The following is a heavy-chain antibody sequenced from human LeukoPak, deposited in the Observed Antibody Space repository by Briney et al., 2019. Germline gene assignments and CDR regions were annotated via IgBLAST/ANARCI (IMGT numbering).Heavy chain of an antibody. V-gene: IGHV3-30*18. CDR2: ISYDGSNK. CDR3: AKDLPGSGSSVFDP. D-gene: IGHD3-10*01. J-gene: IGHJ5*02. Sequence: GGSLRLSCAASGFTFSSYAMSWVRQAPGKGLEWVAVISYDGSNKYYADSVKGRFTISRDNSKNTLYLQMNSLRAEDTAVYYCAKDLPGSGSSVFDPWGQGTLVTVSS. CDR1: GFTFSSYA.